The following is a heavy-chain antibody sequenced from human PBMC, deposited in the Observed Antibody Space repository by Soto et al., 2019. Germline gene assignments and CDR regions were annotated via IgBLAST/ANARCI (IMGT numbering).Heavy chain of an antibody. CDR3: ARAGDEYYYDSSGPA. D-gene: IGHD3-22*01. CDR2: INPNSGGT. J-gene: IGHJ5*02. V-gene: IGHV1-2*02. CDR1: GYTFTGYY. Sequence: ASVKVSCKASGYTFTGYYMHWVRQAPGQGLEWMGWINPNSGGTNYAQKFQGRVTMTRDTSISTAYMELSRLRSDDTAVYYCARAGDEYYYDSSGPAWGQGTLVTV.